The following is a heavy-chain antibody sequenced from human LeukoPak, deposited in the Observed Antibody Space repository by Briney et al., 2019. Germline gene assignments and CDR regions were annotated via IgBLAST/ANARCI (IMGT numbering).Heavy chain of an antibody. D-gene: IGHD3-10*01. Sequence: PRASVKVSCKASGYTFTSYYVHWVRQAPGQGLEWMGIINPSGGSTSYAQKFQGRVTMTRDTSKSTVYMELSGLRSEDTAVYYCARDLHPLWFGESPQGFDYWGQGTLVTVSS. CDR3: ARDLHPLWFGESPQGFDY. V-gene: IGHV1-46*01. CDR2: INPSGGST. J-gene: IGHJ4*02. CDR1: GYTFTSYY.